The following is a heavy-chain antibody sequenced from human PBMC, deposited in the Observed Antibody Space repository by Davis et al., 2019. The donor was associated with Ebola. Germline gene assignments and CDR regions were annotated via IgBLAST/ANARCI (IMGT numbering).Heavy chain of an antibody. V-gene: IGHV4-34*01. D-gene: IGHD1-14*01. CDR3: ARNGLADY. J-gene: IGHJ4*02. CDR1: GGSFSDYN. CDR2: ISHSGST. Sequence: MPSEILSLTCAVYGGSFSDYNWSWIRQPPGKGLEWIGEISHSGSTNYNPSLKSRVTISRDTSRNQIYLTLTSMTAADTAVYYCARNGLADYWGQGTLVTVSS.